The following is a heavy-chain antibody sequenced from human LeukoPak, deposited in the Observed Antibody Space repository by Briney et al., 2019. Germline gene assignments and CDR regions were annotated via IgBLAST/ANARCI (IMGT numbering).Heavy chain of an antibody. CDR3: AKDHYWSIDY. J-gene: IGHJ4*02. V-gene: IGHV3-74*01. D-gene: IGHD3-3*01. CDR1: GFIVSSIH. Sequence: GGSLRLSCAASGFIVSSIHMVWVRHAPGQGLVWVSRIKGDGISTNYADSVKGRFTISRDIAKNTLYLQMNSLRAEDTGVYYCAKDHYWSIDYWGRGTLVTVSS. CDR2: IKGDGIST.